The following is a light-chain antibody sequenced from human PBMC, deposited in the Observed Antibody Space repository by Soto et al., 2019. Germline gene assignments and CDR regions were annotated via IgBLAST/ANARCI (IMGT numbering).Light chain of an antibody. CDR3: QQYNVSFPYT. V-gene: IGKV1-5*03. J-gene: IGKJ2*01. CDR2: AAS. CDR1: QSISSW. Sequence: DIQMTQSPSTLSASVGDRVTITCRASQSISSWLAWYQQKPGTAPKLLIYAASTLESGVPSRFSGSRSGTEFTLTVSSLQPDDFATYYCQQYNVSFPYTFGQGTKVDIK.